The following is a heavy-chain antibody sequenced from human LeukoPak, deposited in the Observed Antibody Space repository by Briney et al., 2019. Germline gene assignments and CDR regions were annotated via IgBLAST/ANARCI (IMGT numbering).Heavy chain of an antibody. V-gene: IGHV4-34*01. J-gene: IGHJ6*02. Sequence: SETLSLTCAVYGGSFSGYYWSWIRQPPGKGLEWIGEINHSGSTNYNPSLKSRVTISVDTSTNQFSLQLKSATPEDTAVYYCSRQRSTSTYYFGLDVWGQGTTVTVSS. CDR3: SRQRSTSTYYFGLDV. CDR2: INHSGST. D-gene: IGHD6-6*01. CDR1: GGSFSGYY.